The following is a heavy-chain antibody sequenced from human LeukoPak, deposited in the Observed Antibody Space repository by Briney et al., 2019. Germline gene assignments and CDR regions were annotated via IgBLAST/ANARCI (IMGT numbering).Heavy chain of an antibody. J-gene: IGHJ4*02. Sequence: ASVKVSCKASGYTFTSYGISWVRQAPGQGLEWMGWISAYNGNTNYAQKLQGRVTMTTDTSTSTAYMELRSLRSDDTAVYYCAREVGEYCSSTSCYSYFDYWGQGTLVTVSS. D-gene: IGHD2-2*02. V-gene: IGHV1-18*01. CDR3: AREVGEYCSSTSCYSYFDY. CDR1: GYTFTSYG. CDR2: ISAYNGNT.